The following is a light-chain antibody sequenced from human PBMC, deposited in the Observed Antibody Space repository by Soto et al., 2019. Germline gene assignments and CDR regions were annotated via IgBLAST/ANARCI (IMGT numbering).Light chain of an antibody. CDR3: GTWDSSLSAYV. CDR2: DNN. V-gene: IGLV1-51*01. J-gene: IGLJ1*01. Sequence: QSVLTQPPSVSAAPGQKVTISCSGSSSIIGDNYVSWYQQLPGTAPKLLIYDNNMRASGIPDRVSGSKSGTSATLGITGLQSGDEADYYCGTWDSSLSAYVFGTGTKVTVL. CDR1: SSIIGDNY.